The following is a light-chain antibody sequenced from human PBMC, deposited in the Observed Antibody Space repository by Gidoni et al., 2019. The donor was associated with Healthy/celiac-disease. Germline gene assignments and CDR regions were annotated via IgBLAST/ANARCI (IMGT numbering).Light chain of an antibody. CDR1: QGISSA. CDR3: QQFNNYLLT. CDR2: DAS. Sequence: ALQLTQSPSSLSASVGDRVTITCRASQGISSALAWYQQKPGKAPTLLIYDASSLESGVPSRFSGSGSGTDFTLTISSLQPEDFATYYCQQFNNYLLTFGPGTKVDIK. V-gene: IGKV1D-13*01. J-gene: IGKJ3*01.